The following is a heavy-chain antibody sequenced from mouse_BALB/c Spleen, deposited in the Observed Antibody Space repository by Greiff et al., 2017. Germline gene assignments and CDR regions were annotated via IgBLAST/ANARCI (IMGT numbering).Heavy chain of an antibody. V-gene: IGHV3-8*02. D-gene: IGHD2-1*01. Sequence: EVKLVESGPSLVKPSQTLSLTCSVTGDSITSGYWNWIRKFPGNKLEYMGYISYSGSTYYNPSLKSRISITRDTSKNQYYLQLNSVTTEDTATYYCARYYGKIDAMDYWGQGTSVTVSS. J-gene: IGHJ4*01. CDR1: GDSITSGY. CDR3: ARYYGKIDAMDY. CDR2: ISYSGST.